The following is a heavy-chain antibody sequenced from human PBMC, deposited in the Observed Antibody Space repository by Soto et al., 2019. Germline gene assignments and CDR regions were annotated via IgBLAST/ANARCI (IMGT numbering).Heavy chain of an antibody. CDR1: GFTFSSYG. CDR2: ISYDGSNK. CDR3: ASTTVTRGA. D-gene: IGHD4-17*01. V-gene: IGHV3-30*03. Sequence: GGSLRLSCAASGFTFSSYGMHWVRQAPGKGLEWVAVISYDGSNKYYADSVKGRFTISRDNSKNTLYLQMNSLRAEDTAVYYCASTTVTRGARGQGTLVTVSS. J-gene: IGHJ4*02.